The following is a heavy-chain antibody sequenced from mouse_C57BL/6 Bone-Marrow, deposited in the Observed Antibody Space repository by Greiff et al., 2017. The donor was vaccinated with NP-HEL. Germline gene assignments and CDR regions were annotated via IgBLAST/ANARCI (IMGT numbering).Heavy chain of an antibody. CDR2: IYPRSGNT. Sequence: VKLMESGAELARPGASVKLSCKASGYTFTSYGISWVKQRTGQGLEWIGEIYPRSGNTYYNEKFKGKATLTADKSSSTAYMELRSLTSEDSAVYFCARAVSPSWFAYWGQGTLVTVSA. J-gene: IGHJ3*01. CDR1: GYTFTSYG. D-gene: IGHD6-2*01. V-gene: IGHV1-81*01. CDR3: ARAVSPSWFAY.